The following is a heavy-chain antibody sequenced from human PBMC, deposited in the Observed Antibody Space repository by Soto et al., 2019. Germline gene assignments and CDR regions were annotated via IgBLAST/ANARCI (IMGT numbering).Heavy chain of an antibody. CDR3: ARDSLERRQEEYYYYYMDV. CDR1: GFTFSDYY. V-gene: IGHV3-11*01. Sequence: GGSLRLSCAASGFTFSDYYMSWIRQAPGKGLEWVSYISSSGSTIYYADSVKGRFTISRDNAKNSLYLQMNSLRAEDTAVYYCARDSLERRQEEYYYYYMDVWGKGTTVTVSS. D-gene: IGHD1-1*01. CDR2: ISSSGSTI. J-gene: IGHJ6*03.